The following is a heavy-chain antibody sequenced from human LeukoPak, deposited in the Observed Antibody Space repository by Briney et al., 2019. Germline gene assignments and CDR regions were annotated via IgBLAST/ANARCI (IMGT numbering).Heavy chain of an antibody. J-gene: IGHJ4*02. CDR1: GYTFTSYG. CDR2: ISAYNGNT. V-gene: IGHV1-18*01. Sequence: ASVKASCKASGYTFTSYGISWVRQAPGQGLEWMGWISAYNGNTNYAQKLQGRVTMTTDTSTSTAYMELRSLRSDDTAVYYCARAPRLRFLEWLLYPFDYWGQGTLVTVSS. D-gene: IGHD3-3*01. CDR3: ARAPRLRFLEWLLYPFDY.